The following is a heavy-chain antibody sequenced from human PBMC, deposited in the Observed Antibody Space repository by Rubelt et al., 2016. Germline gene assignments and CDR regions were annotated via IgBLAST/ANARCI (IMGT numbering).Heavy chain of an antibody. Sequence: QLQLQESGPGLAKPSETLSLTCTVSGGSISSSSYYWGWIRQPPGKGLEWIGYIYYSGSTNYNPSLKSRVTISVDTSKNQSSLKLSSVTAAETAVYYCTRSYYYDSSGYSDYWGQGTLVTVSS. D-gene: IGHD3-22*01. CDR3: TRSYYYDSSGYSDY. J-gene: IGHJ4*02. CDR2: IYYSGST. CDR1: GGSISSSSYY. V-gene: IGHV4-61*05.